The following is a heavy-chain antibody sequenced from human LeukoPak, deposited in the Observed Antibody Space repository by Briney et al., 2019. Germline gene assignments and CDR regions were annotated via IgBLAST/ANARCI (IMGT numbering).Heavy chain of an antibody. CDR2: IYYSGST. D-gene: IGHD6-13*01. CDR3: ARHFATGYSSSWYPDY. V-gene: IGHV4-39*01. CDR1: GGSISSSSYY. Sequence: SETLSLTCTVSGGSISSSSYYWGWIRQPPGKGLEWIGSIYYSGSTYYNPSLKSRVTISVDTSKNQFSPKLSSVTAADTAVYYCARHFATGYSSSWYPDYWGQGTLVTVSS. J-gene: IGHJ4*02.